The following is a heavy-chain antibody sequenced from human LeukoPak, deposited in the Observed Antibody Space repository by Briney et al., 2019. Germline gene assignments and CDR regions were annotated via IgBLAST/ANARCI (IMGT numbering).Heavy chain of an antibody. CDR2: IIPILGSA. D-gene: IGHD6-13*01. Sequence: GASVKVSCKASGGTFSSYAISWVRQAPGQGLEWVGWIIPILGSANYAQSFQGRVTMTADESTSTAYMELSSLRSEDTAVYYCATSSRTYSSTDYWGQGTLVTVSS. CDR3: ATSSRTYSSTDY. V-gene: IGHV1-69*11. CDR1: GGTFSSYA. J-gene: IGHJ4*02.